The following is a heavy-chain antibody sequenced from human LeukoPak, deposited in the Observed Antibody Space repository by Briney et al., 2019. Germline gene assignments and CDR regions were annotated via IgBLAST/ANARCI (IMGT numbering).Heavy chain of an antibody. Sequence: GGSLRLSCAASGFTFSNYWMHWVRQAPGKGLVWVSRINSDGTITYSADSVKGRFTISRDNAKNTLYLQMNSLRADDTAVYYCARASGTLYYYYMDVWGKGTTVTVSS. V-gene: IGHV3-74*01. CDR2: INSDGTIT. CDR1: GFTFSNYW. J-gene: IGHJ6*03. CDR3: ARASGTLYYYYMDV.